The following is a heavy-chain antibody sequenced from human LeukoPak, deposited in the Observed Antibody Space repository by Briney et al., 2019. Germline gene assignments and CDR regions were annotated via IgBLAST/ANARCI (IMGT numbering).Heavy chain of an antibody. CDR2: ISAYNGNT. V-gene: IGHV1-18*01. D-gene: IGHD2-2*01. CDR3: ARVNLGYCSSTSCYYFDY. Sequence: ASVKVSCKASGYTFTSYGISWVRQAPGQGLEWMGWISAYNGNTNYAQKLQGRVTMTTDTSTSTAYMELRSPRSDDTAVYYCARVNLGYCSSTSCYYFDYWGQGTLVTVSS. J-gene: IGHJ4*02. CDR1: GYTFTSYG.